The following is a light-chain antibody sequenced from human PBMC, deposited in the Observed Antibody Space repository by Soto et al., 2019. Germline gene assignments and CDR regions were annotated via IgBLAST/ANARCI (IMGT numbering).Light chain of an antibody. CDR1: SSDVGRYNY. CDR3: SSYTSDITQV. Sequence: QSALTQPASVSGSPGQSITISCTGTSSDVGRYNYVSWYRQHPGTAPKLIISDVNSRPSGISNRFSGSKSGNTASLTISGLQAEDEAYYYCSSYTSDITQVFDGGTKLTVL. J-gene: IGLJ3*02. V-gene: IGLV2-14*01. CDR2: DVN.